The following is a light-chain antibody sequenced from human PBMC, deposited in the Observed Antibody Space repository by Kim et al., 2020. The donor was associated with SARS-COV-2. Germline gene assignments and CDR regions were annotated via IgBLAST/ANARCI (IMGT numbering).Light chain of an antibody. CDR1: SNNIGSNN. J-gene: IGLJ7*01. CDR3: EAWDNSLNGWV. CDR2: GNS. V-gene: IGLV1-44*01. Sequence: GKRVTICCSGSSNNIGSNNVNWYQQLPGTAPKILIYGNSKRPSGVPDRFSGSKSGTSASLAISGLQAEDEADYYCEAWDNSLNGWVFGGGTQLTVL.